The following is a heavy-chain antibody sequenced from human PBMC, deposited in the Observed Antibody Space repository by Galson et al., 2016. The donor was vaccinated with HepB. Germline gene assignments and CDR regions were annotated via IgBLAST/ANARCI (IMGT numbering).Heavy chain of an antibody. D-gene: IGHD3-10*01. V-gene: IGHV3-30*18. J-gene: IGHJ4*02. CDR2: ISYDGNTQ. Sequence: SLRLSCAASGFTSSNLGFHWVRQAPGKGLEWVAAISYDGNTQYYGDSIKGRFTISRDSSKSTIFLQMSSLRAEDTATYYCAKQFGSGTYYLRSLDYWGQGTKVTVSS. CDR1: GFTSSNLG. CDR3: AKQFGSGTYYLRSLDY.